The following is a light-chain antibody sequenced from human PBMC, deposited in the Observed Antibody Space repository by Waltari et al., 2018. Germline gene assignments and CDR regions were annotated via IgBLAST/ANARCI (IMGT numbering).Light chain of an antibody. CDR1: STDVGSYNL. CDR2: EVT. V-gene: IGLV2-23*02. CDR3: CSYAGSNTVM. J-gene: IGLJ3*02. Sequence: QSALTPPASVSGSPGQSITISSIGSSTDVGSYNLVSWYQQHPGKVPKLMIYEVTKRPSGVSNRFSGSKSGNTASLTISGLQADDEGNYYCCSYAGSNTVMFGGGTKLTVL.